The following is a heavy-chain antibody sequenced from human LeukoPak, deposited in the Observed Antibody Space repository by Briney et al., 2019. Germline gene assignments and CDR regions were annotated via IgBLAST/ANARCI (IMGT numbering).Heavy chain of an antibody. CDR3: ARDVPSGTTGTTYFQH. J-gene: IGHJ1*01. V-gene: IGHV1-69*04. Sequence: WASVKVSCKASGGTFSSYTISWLRQAPGQGLEWMGRIIPILDIANYAQKFQGRVTITADKSTSTAYMELSSLRSEDTAVYYCARDVPSGTTGTTYFQHWGQGTLVTVSS. CDR2: IIPILDIA. D-gene: IGHD1-1*01. CDR1: GGTFSSYT.